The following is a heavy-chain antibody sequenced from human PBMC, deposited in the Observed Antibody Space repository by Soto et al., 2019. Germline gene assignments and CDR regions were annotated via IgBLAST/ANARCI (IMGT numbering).Heavy chain of an antibody. Sequence: VGSLRLSCAASGFTFSSYAMSWVRQAPGKGLEWVSAISGSGGSTYYADSVKGRFTISRDNSKNTLYLQMNSLRAEDTAVYYCAKDPGLGNYYFDYWGQGTLVTVSS. D-gene: IGHD1-1*01. J-gene: IGHJ4*02. V-gene: IGHV3-23*01. CDR3: AKDPGLGNYYFDY. CDR2: ISGSGGST. CDR1: GFTFSSYA.